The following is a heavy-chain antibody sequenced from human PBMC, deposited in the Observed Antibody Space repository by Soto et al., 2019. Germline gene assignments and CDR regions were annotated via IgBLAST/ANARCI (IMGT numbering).Heavy chain of an antibody. V-gene: IGHV3-23*01. Sequence: QLLESGGGLVQPGGSVRLSCAASGLTFGNYAMSWVRQAPGKGLEWVSAISGDSGRTYYADSVKGRFTISRDNSKNTLYLQMNTLRAEDTAVYYCAVTPNCGRDCSAASYWYFDIWGRGTLVTGSS. J-gene: IGHJ2*01. CDR2: ISGDSGRT. CDR3: AVTPNCGRDCSAASYWYFDI. CDR1: GLTFGNYA. D-gene: IGHD2-21*02.